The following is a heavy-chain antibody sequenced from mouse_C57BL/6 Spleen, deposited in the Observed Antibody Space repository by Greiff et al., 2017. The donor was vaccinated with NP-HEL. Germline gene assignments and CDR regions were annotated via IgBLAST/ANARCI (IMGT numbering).Heavy chain of an antibody. J-gene: IGHJ1*03. CDR1: GFTFSSYG. D-gene: IGHD1-1*01. V-gene: IGHV5-6*01. CDR2: ISSGGSYT. CDR3: ARGGYYGSSYWYFDV. Sequence: EVQRVESGGDLVKPGGSLKLSCAASGFTFSSYGMSWVRQTPDKRLEWVATISSGGSYTYYPDSVKGRFTISRDNAKNTLYLQMSSLKSEDTAMYYCARGGYYGSSYWYFDVWGTGTTVTVSS.